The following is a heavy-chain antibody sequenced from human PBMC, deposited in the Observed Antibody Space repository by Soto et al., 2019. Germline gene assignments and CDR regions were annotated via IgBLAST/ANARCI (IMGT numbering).Heavy chain of an antibody. D-gene: IGHD4-17*01. CDR3: AKTPPRTTATAYYFDY. J-gene: IGHJ4*02. CDR2: IIPIFATA. Sequence: QVQLVQSGAEVKKPGSSVKVSCKASGDTFSSSYAISWVRQAPGQGLEWMGGIIPIFATANYAQKFQGRGTITADESTNTAYMELSSLRSEDTAVYYCAKTPPRTTATAYYFDYWGQGTLVTVSS. V-gene: IGHV1-69*12. CDR1: GDTFSSSYA.